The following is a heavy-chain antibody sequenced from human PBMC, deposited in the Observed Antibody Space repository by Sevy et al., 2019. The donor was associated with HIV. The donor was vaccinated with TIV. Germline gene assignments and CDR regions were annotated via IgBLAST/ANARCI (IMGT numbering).Heavy chain of an antibody. CDR3: ARGHSKYCSGGSCYSMAYNWFDP. CDR2: ISSSSSTI. Sequence: GGSLRLSCAASGFTFSSYSMNWVRQAPGKGLEWVSYISSSSSTIYYADSVKGRFTISRDNAKNSLYLQMNSLRDEDTDVYYCARGHSKYCSGGSCYSMAYNWFDPWGQGTLVTVSS. J-gene: IGHJ5*02. V-gene: IGHV3-48*02. D-gene: IGHD2-15*01. CDR1: GFTFSSYS.